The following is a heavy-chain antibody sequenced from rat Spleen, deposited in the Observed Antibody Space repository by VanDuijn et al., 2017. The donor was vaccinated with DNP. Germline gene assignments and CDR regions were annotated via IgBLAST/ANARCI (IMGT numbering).Heavy chain of an antibody. V-gene: IGHV2-27*01. CDR3: ARSQGYYYDGSYYPFAY. CDR1: GFSLTNYH. D-gene: IGHD1-12*02. CDR2: VQSDGNT. J-gene: IGHJ3*01. Sequence: QVQLKDSGPGLVQPSQTLSLTCTVSGFSLTNYHVHWVRQPPGKGLEWMGRVQSDGNTDYNSVLKSRLSISRDTSKSQVFLKMSSVQTEDPAVYFCARSQGYYYDGSYYPFAYWGQGTLVTVSS.